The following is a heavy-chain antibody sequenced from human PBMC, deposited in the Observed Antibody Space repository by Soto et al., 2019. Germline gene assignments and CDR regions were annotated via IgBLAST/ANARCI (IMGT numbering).Heavy chain of an antibody. CDR3: ARGTYSLSYYYYMDV. CDR1: GFTFTSYS. CDR2: ISSTRSTI. V-gene: IGHV3-48*01. J-gene: IGHJ6*03. D-gene: IGHD4-4*01. Sequence: PGGSLRLSCAASGFTFTSYSMNWVRQAPGKGLEWVSFISSTRSTIYYADSVKGRFTISRDEAENSLYLQMNSLRAEDTAVYYCARGTYSLSYYYYMDVWGKGTSVTVSS.